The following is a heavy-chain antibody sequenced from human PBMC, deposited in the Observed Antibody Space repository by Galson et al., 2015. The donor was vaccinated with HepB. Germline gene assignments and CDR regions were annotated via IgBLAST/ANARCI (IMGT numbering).Heavy chain of an antibody. Sequence: SLRLSCAASGFTFSNYWMNWVRQAPGKGLEWVANIKQDESEKYYVDSVKGRFTISRDNAKNSLYLQMNSLRAEDTAVYYCARVGIGLVYFDYWGQGTRLTVSS. D-gene: IGHD3-16*01. CDR1: GFTFSNYW. CDR2: IKQDESEK. V-gene: IGHV3-7*04. J-gene: IGHJ4*02. CDR3: ARVGIGLVYFDY.